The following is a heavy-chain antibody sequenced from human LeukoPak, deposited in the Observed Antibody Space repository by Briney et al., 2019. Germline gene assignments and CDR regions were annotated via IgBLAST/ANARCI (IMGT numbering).Heavy chain of an antibody. D-gene: IGHD1-26*01. V-gene: IGHV3-9*03. CDR1: GFTFDDYA. J-gene: IGHJ3*02. CDR2: ISWNSGSI. CDR3: AKGRQWELRGDAFDI. Sequence: PGGSLRLSCAASGFTFDDYAMHWVRQAPGKGLEWVSGISWNSGSIGYADSVKGRFTISRDNAKNSLYLQMNSLRAEDMALYYRAKGRQWELRGDAFDIWGQGTMVTVSS.